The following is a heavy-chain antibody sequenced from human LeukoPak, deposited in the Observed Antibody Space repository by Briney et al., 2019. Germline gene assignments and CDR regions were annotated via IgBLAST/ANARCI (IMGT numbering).Heavy chain of an antibody. J-gene: IGHJ3*02. CDR1: GFTFSSYA. Sequence: GGSLRLSCAASGFTFSSYAMNWVRQAPGRGLEWVSAITGSGGRTYYADSVKGRFTISRDNAKNSLYLQVNSLRAEDTAVYYCARGAFYYVDIWGQGTMVTVSS. D-gene: IGHD3-10*01. CDR2: ITGSGGRT. CDR3: ARGAFYYVDI. V-gene: IGHV3-23*01.